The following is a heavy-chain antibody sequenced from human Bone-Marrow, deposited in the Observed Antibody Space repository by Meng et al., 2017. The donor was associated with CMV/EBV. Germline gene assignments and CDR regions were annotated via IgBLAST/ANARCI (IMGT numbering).Heavy chain of an antibody. CDR2: ISSSSSYI. CDR1: GFIFNSYG. CDR3: ARAQRPFSGSYYGYFDF. J-gene: IGHJ4*02. Sequence: GESLKISCAASGFIFNSYGMHWVRQAPGKGLEWVSSISSSSSYIYYADSVKGRFTISRDNAKNSLYLQMNSLRPEDTAVYYCARAQRPFSGSYYGYFDFWGQGTLVTVSS. D-gene: IGHD1-26*01. V-gene: IGHV3-21*01.